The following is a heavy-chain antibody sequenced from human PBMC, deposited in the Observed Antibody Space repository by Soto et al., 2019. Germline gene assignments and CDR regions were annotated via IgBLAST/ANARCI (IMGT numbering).Heavy chain of an antibody. V-gene: IGHV3-9*01. Sequence: DVQLVESGGGLVQPGRSLRLSCSASGFTFEDYVMHWVRQAPGKGLEWVSRISWDSGSVAYADSVKGRFTISRDNAKNSLYLQMTSLRPDDTAVYYCAKDFTIFSVVGAFDVWDQGTMVTVSS. D-gene: IGHD3-3*01. CDR1: GFTFEDYV. CDR3: AKDFTIFSVVGAFDV. CDR2: ISWDSGSV. J-gene: IGHJ3*01.